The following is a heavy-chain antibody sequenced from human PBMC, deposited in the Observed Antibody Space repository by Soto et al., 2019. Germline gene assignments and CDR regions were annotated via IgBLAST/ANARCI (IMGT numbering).Heavy chain of an antibody. Sequence: HGGSLRLSCAASGFTFSSYSMNWVRQAPGKGLEWVSSISSSSSYIYYADSVKGRFTNSRDNAKNPLYLQMNSLRAEDTAVYYCARDNKQLGLPIYYDYMDVWGKGTTVTVSS. D-gene: IGHD6-6*01. CDR3: ARDNKQLGLPIYYDYMDV. J-gene: IGHJ6*03. CDR1: GFTFSSYS. V-gene: IGHV3-21*01. CDR2: ISSSSSYI.